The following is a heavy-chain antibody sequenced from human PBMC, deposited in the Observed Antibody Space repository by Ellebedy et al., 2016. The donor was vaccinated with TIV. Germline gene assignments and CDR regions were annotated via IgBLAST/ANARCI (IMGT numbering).Heavy chain of an antibody. D-gene: IGHD3-22*01. V-gene: IGHV1-2*02. Sequence: AASVKVSCKASGYTFTGYYMHWVRQAPGQGLAWMGWINPNSGGTNYAQKFQGRVTMTRDTSLSTAYMELSRLRSEDTAVYYCAREIDITMRVGMGYWGQGTLVTVSS. J-gene: IGHJ4*02. CDR3: AREIDITMRVGMGY. CDR1: GYTFTGYY. CDR2: INPNSGGT.